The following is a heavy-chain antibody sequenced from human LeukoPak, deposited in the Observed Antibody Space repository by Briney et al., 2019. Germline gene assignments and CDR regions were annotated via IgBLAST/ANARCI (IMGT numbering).Heavy chain of an antibody. D-gene: IGHD5-18*01. V-gene: IGHV1-24*01. CDR2: FDAAGGQH. J-gene: IGHJ6*03. Sequence: ASVKVSCKVSVFTLSELSMQWVRQVHGQGGERVGGFDAAGGQHLYAQTFRGRVILTEDASTNTAFVELNSMRPDDTAAYYCATGVICATTTCPGYRNYYFFMDVWGEGTTVTVSS. CDR3: ATGVICATTTCPGYRNYYFFMDV. CDR1: VFTLSELS.